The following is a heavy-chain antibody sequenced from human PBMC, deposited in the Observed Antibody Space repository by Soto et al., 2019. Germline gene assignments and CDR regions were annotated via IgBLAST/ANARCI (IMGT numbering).Heavy chain of an antibody. CDR2: IHYTGNT. CDR1: SGSISSYY. Sequence: SETLSLTCTVSSGSISSYYWSWIRQPPGKGLEWIGYIHYTGNTNSNPSLKGRVTLSIDPSWNQFSLKLRSVTAADTAVYYCTAGGSFGGTTHFFDYWGQGTLVTVSS. CDR3: TAGGSFGGTTHFFDY. V-gene: IGHV4-59*01. J-gene: IGHJ4*02. D-gene: IGHD1-1*01.